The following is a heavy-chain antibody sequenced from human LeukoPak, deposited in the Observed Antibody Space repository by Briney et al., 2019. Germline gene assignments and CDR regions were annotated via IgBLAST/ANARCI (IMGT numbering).Heavy chain of an antibody. CDR2: MYSSGSN. D-gene: IGHD3-10*01. J-gene: IGHJ4*02. CDR3: AREKYGSGSYLDY. CDR1: GGSISSYY. V-gene: IGHV4-59*01. Sequence: SETLSLTCTVSGGSISSYYWSWIRQPPGKGLEWIGYMYSSGSNNYNPSLKSRVTISVDTSKNQFSLKLSSVTAADTAVYYCAREKYGSGSYLDYWGQGTLVTVSS.